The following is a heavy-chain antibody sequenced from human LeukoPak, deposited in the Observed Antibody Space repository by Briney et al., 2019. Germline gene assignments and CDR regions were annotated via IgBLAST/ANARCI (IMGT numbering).Heavy chain of an antibody. V-gene: IGHV4-38-2*01. J-gene: IGHJ4*02. CDR2: IYHSGST. Sequence: SETLSLXCAVSGYSISSGYYWGWIRQPPGKGLEWIGSIYHSGSTYYNPSLKSRVTISVDTSKNQFSLKLGSVTAADTAVYYCARRPYSSSSYYFDYWGQGTLVTVSS. D-gene: IGHD6-6*01. CDR3: ARRPYSSSSYYFDY. CDR1: GYSISSGYY.